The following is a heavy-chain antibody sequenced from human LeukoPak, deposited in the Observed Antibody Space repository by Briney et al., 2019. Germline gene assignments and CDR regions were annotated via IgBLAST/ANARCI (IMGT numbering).Heavy chain of an antibody. V-gene: IGHV1-18*01. D-gene: IGHD5-12*01. CDR2: ISAYNGNT. J-gene: IGHJ6*03. Sequence: GASVKVSCKASGYTFTSYGISWVRQAPGQGLEWMGWISAYNGNTNYARKLQGRVTMTTDTSTSTAYMELRSLRSDDTAVYYCARIPGRLRADYYYYYMDVWGKGTTVTVSS. CDR3: ARIPGRLRADYYYYYMDV. CDR1: GYTFTSYG.